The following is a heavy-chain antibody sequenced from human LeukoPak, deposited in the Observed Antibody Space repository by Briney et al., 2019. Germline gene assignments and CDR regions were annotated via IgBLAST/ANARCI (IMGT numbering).Heavy chain of an antibody. J-gene: IGHJ4*02. CDR3: APIYGDFSDFGY. V-gene: IGHV4-34*01. CDR2: TTHDGRT. CDR1: GASSSNYY. Sequence: PSETLSLTCGVYGASSSNYYWNWIRQPPGKGLEWIGETTHDGRTNYSPSLRGRATISGDTSKSQFSLKLYSVTAADTAVYYCAPIYGDFSDFGYWGLGTLVTVSS. D-gene: IGHD2-21*02.